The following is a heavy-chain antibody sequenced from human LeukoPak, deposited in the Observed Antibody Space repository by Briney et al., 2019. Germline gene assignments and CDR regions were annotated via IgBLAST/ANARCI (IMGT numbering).Heavy chain of an antibody. Sequence: SETLSLTCTVSGGSISRYYWSWIRQPPGKRLEWIGRIYTSGSTNYNPSLKSRVTISADTSKNQFSLKLSSVTAADTAVYYCARAEAYSGYGSFDYWGQGTLVTVSS. CDR3: ARAEAYSGYGSFDY. CDR2: IYTSGST. V-gene: IGHV4-4*08. CDR1: GGSISRYY. J-gene: IGHJ4*02. D-gene: IGHD5-12*01.